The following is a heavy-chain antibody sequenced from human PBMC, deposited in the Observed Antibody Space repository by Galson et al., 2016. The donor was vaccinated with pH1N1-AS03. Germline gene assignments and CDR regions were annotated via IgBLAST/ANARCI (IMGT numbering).Heavy chain of an antibody. CDR3: ARGLTYHFGSGSVF. V-gene: IGHV1-69*01. Sequence: SGKASGGTLNNYAVYWVRQAPGQGLEWMGGISPIFGSANHAQKFQGRVTITADLFTNTAYMELSGLSSEDTAVYYCARGLTYHFGSGSVFWGQGTLVTVSS. CDR2: ISPIFGSA. D-gene: IGHD3-10*01. J-gene: IGHJ4*02. CDR1: GGTLNNYA.